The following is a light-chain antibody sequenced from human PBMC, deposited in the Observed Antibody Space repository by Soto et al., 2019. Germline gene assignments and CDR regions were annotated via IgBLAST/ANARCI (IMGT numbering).Light chain of an antibody. CDR2: GAS. V-gene: IGKV3-15*01. CDR1: QSVGSN. J-gene: IGKJ5*01. Sequence: EIGMTQSPATLSLSPGGRATLSFMASQSVGSNLAWYQQRPGQAPRLLIYGASTRATGIPARFSGSGSGTEFTLTISSLQSEDFAVYFCQRYNNWLITFGQGTRLEI. CDR3: QRYNNWLIT.